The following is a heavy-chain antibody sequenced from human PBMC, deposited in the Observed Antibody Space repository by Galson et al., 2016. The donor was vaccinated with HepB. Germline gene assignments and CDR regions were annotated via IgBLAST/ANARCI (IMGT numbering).Heavy chain of an antibody. J-gene: IGHJ5*02. V-gene: IGHV4-4*02. CDR1: GVSINTNNW. CDR2: IYNNGNT. CDR3: ARTTYEYDNSGGPTNWFGP. Sequence: SETLSLTCAVSGVSINTNNWFHWVRQPPGKELEWIGEIYNNGNTNYNPSLTSRVTISVDTSKNQFSLRLKSVTAADTAVYYCARTTYEYDNSGGPTNWFGPWGQGSLVTVSS. D-gene: IGHD3-22*01.